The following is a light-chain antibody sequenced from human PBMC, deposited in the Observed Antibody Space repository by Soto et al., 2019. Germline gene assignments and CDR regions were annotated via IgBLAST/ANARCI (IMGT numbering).Light chain of an antibody. Sequence: QSALTQPPSASGSPGQSVTISCTGTSSDVGAYNYVSWYQQHPGKAPKLLISDVSNRPSGVPDRFSGSKSGNTASLTVSGLQADDEADYYCSSYAGSNFVVFGGGTKLTVL. CDR1: SSDVGAYNY. CDR2: DVS. V-gene: IGLV2-8*01. CDR3: SSYAGSNFVV. J-gene: IGLJ2*01.